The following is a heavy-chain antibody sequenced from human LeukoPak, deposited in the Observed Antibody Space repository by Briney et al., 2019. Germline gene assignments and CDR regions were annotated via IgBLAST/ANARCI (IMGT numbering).Heavy chain of an antibody. J-gene: IGHJ4*02. CDR3: ARGSRDGYNWVNFDY. CDR2: IYTSGST. CDR1: GGSISSYY. Sequence: SETLSLTCTVSGGSISSYYWSWIRQPAGKGLEWIGRIYTSGSTNYNPSLKSRVTIPVDKSKNQFSLKLSSVTAADTAVYYCARGSRDGYNWVNFDYWGQGTLVTVSS. D-gene: IGHD5-24*01. V-gene: IGHV4-4*07.